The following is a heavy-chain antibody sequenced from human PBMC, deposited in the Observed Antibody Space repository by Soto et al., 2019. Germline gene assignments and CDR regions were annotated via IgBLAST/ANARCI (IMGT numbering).Heavy chain of an antibody. CDR2: ISGSGSHT. Sequence: QVQLVESGGGLVKPGGSLRLSCAASGFTFSDYYVSWIRQAPVRGLEWLSHISGSGSHTEYADSVRGRFTISRDNAKNSVYLQMDSLRPEDTAIYYCARDPGTSGLIVAPNFFDYWGQGTLVTVSS. J-gene: IGHJ4*02. D-gene: IGHD3-22*01. CDR3: ARDPGTSGLIVAPNFFDY. CDR1: GFTFSDYY. V-gene: IGHV3-11*04.